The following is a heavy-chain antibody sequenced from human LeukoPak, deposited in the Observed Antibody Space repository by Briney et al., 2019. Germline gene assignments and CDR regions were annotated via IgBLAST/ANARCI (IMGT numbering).Heavy chain of an antibody. CDR2: IYHSGST. V-gene: IGHV3-53*01. J-gene: IGHJ4*02. CDR3: ARRHLTSGSIDS. CDR1: GFTVSSSY. Sequence: PGGSLRLSCAASGFTVSSSYMSWVRQAPGKGLEWISIIYHSGSTNYADSVKGRFTISRDNSKNTLFLQMNSLRAEDTAVYYCARRHLTSGSIDSWGQGTPVTVAS.